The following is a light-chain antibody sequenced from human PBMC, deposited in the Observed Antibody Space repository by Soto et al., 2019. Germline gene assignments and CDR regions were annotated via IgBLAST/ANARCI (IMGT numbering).Light chain of an antibody. Sequence: QSVLTQPRSVSGSPGQSVTISCSGTSSDVGKYNYVSWYQQHPGKAPKLMIHDVSKRPSGVPDRFSGSKSGNTASLTISGRQAEDEAAYYCCSYGGRYIYGFGTGTKLTVL. CDR1: SSDVGKYNY. J-gene: IGLJ1*01. CDR2: DVS. V-gene: IGLV2-11*01. CDR3: CSYGGRYIYG.